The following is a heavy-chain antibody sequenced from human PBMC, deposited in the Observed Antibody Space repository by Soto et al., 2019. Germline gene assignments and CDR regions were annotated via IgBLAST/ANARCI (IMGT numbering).Heavy chain of an antibody. Sequence: SETLSLTCTVSGGSISSGDYYWSWIRQPPGKGLEWIGYIYYSGSTYYNPSLKSRVTISVDTSKNQFSLKLSSVTAADTAVYYCARGVGPTMVRGVNLDYWGQGTLVTVSS. J-gene: IGHJ4*02. CDR3: ARGVGPTMVRGVNLDY. CDR1: GGSISSGDYY. V-gene: IGHV4-30-4*01. D-gene: IGHD3-10*01. CDR2: IYYSGST.